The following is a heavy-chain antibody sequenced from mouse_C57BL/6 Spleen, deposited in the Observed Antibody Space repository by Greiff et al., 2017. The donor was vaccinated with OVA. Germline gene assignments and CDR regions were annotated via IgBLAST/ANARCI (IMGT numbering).Heavy chain of an antibody. V-gene: IGHV5-17*01. J-gene: IGHJ4*01. CDR3: ARPIVYAMDY. Sequence: VMLVESGGGLVKPGGSLKLSCAASGFTFSDYGMHWVRQAPEKGLEWVAYISSGSSTIYYADTVKGRFTISRDNAKNTLFLQMTSLRSEDTAMYYCARPIVYAMDYWGQGTSVTVSS. CDR2: ISSGSSTI. CDR1: GFTFSDYG.